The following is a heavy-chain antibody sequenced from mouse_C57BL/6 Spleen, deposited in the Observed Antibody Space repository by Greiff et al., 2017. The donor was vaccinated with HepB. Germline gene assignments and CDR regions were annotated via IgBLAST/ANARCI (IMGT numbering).Heavy chain of an antibody. J-gene: IGHJ3*01. CDR2: IDPEDGET. D-gene: IGHD1-1*01. Sequence: EVKLMESGAELVKPGASVKLSCTASGFNIKDYYMHWVKQRTEQGLEWIGRIDPEDGETKYAPKFQGKATITAATSSNTAYLQLSSLTSEDTAVYYCSYYYGSSWFAYWGQGTLVTVAA. CDR3: SYYYGSSWFAY. V-gene: IGHV14-2*01. CDR1: GFNIKDYY.